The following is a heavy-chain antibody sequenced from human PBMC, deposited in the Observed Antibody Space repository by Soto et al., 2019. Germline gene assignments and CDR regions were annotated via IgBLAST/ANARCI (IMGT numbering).Heavy chain of an antibody. Sequence: EVQLVESGGGLVKPGGSLRLSCAASGFTFSSYSMNWVRQAPGKGLEWVSSISSSSSYIYYADSVKGRFTISRDNAKNSLYLQMNSLRAEDTAVYYCARYYYYDSSGYYGMDVWGQGTTVTVSS. CDR1: GFTFSSYS. D-gene: IGHD3-22*01. V-gene: IGHV3-21*01. CDR3: ARYYYYDSSGYYGMDV. CDR2: ISSSSSYI. J-gene: IGHJ6*02.